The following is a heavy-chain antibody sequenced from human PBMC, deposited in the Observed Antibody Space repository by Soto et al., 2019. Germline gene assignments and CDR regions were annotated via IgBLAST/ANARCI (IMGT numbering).Heavy chain of an antibody. CDR1: GFTFSSYS. D-gene: IGHD6-6*01. V-gene: IGHV3-21*01. CDR3: ARPYSSSAFAFDI. CDR2: ISSSSSYI. Sequence: GGSLRLSCAASGFTFSSYSMNWVRQAPGKGLEWVSSISSSSSYIYYADSVKGRFTISRDNAKNSLYLQMNSLRAEDTAVYYCARPYSSSAFAFDIWGQGTMVTVSS. J-gene: IGHJ3*02.